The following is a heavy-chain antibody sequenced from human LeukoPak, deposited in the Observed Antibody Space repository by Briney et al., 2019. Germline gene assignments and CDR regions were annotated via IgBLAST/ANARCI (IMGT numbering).Heavy chain of an antibody. CDR3: ARASFGDYSAEYFHH. Sequence: PSETLSLTCTAYGGSISSHYRSWIRQHQGRGMEWIGYIYSGGTTNYNPSLKSRVTISVDTSKNQFSLKLNSVTAADTAVYYCARASFGDYSAEYFHHWGQGTLVTVSS. J-gene: IGHJ1*01. CDR1: GGSISSHY. V-gene: IGHV4-59*11. D-gene: IGHD4-17*01. CDR2: IYSGGTT.